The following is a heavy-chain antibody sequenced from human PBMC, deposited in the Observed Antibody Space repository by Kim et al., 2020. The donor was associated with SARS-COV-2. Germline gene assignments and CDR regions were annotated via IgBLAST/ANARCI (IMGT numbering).Heavy chain of an antibody. D-gene: IGHD3-10*01. CDR2: INHSGST. V-gene: IGHV4-34*01. Sequence: SETLSLTCAVYGGSFSGYYWSWIRQPPGKGLEWIGEINHSGSTNYNPSLKSRVTISVDTSKNQFSLKLSSVTAADTAVYYCARGVGQGGVRGVHQKESHQTDYWGQGTLVTVSS. CDR1: GGSFSGYY. CDR3: ARGVGQGGVRGVHQKESHQTDY. J-gene: IGHJ4*02.